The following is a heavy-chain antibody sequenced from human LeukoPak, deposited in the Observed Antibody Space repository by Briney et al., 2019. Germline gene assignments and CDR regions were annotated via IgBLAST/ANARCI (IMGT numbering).Heavy chain of an antibody. V-gene: IGHV4-34*01. CDR2: INHSGST. J-gene: IGHJ5*02. CDR1: GGSFSGYY. D-gene: IGHD3-3*01. Sequence: SETLPLTCAVYGGSFSGYYWSWIRQPPGKGLEWIGEINHSGSTNYNPSLKSRVTISVDTSKNQFSLKLSSVTAADTAVYYCARARRGSTIFGVVINSNNWFDPWGQGTLVTVSS. CDR3: ARARRGSTIFGVVINSNNWFDP.